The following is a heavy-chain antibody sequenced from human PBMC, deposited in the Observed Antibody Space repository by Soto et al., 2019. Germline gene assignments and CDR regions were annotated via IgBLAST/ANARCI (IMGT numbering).Heavy chain of an antibody. CDR3: ASTPGYCSGGSCYRYYFDY. CDR1: GYTFTSYA. J-gene: IGHJ4*02. V-gene: IGHV1-3*05. D-gene: IGHD2-15*01. CDR2: INAGNGNT. Sequence: QVQLVQSGAEEKKPGASVKVSCKASGYTFTSYAMHWVRQAPGQRLEWMGWINAGNGNTKYSQKFQGRVTITRDTAASTAYMELSSLRSEDTAVYYCASTPGYCSGGSCYRYYFDYWGQGTLVTVSS.